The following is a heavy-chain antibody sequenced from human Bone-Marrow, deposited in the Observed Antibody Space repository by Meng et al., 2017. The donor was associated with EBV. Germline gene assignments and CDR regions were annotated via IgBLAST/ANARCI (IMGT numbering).Heavy chain of an antibody. CDR3: TDQFHNG. V-gene: IGHV3-15*01. D-gene: IGHD2-8*01. CDR1: GFIFIASW. J-gene: IGHJ3*01. CDR2: IKSKTHGGTT. Sequence: VTSGGGLANPGESLGCPGSALGFIFIASWMSWVRQAPGKGLEWVGRIKSKTHGGTTDYAAPVKGRFTISRDDSKNTLYLQMNSLKTEDTAVYYCTDQFHNGRGQGTMVTVSS.